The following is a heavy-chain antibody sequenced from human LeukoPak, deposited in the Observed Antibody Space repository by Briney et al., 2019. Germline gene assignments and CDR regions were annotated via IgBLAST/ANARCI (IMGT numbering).Heavy chain of an antibody. D-gene: IGHD5-18*01. Sequence: PGGSLRLSCAASGFTFSSYGMHWVRQAPGKGLEWVAFIRYDGSNKYYADSVKGRFTISRDNSKNTLYLQMNCLRAEDTAVYYCAKDFPDTAMVTGPDYWGQGTLVTVSS. CDR3: AKDFPDTAMVTGPDY. J-gene: IGHJ4*02. V-gene: IGHV3-30*02. CDR1: GFTFSSYG. CDR2: IRYDGSNK.